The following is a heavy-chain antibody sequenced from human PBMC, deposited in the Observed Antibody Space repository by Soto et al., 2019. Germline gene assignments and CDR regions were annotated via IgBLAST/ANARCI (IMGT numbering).Heavy chain of an antibody. J-gene: IGHJ6*02. Sequence: EASVKVSCKASGYTFTSYAIHWVRQAPGQRLEWMGWINAGNGNTKYSQKFQGRVTITRDTSASTAYMELSSLRSEDTAVYYCARDSSGWYNYYYGMDVWGQGTTVTVSS. V-gene: IGHV1-3*01. CDR2: INAGNGNT. D-gene: IGHD6-19*01. CDR3: ARDSSGWYNYYYGMDV. CDR1: GYTFTSYA.